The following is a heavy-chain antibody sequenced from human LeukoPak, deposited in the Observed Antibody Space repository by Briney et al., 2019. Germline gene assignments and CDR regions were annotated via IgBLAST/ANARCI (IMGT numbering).Heavy chain of an antibody. J-gene: IGHJ6*02. CDR2: INSDGSSI. Sequence: PGGSLRLSCAASGFTFSSYWMHWVRHPPGKGLVWVSRINSDGSSISYADSVKGRFTISRDNAKNTLYLQMNSLRAEDTAVYYCARAGDYRYGMDVWGQGTTVTVSS. CDR3: ARAGDYRYGMDV. V-gene: IGHV3-74*01. D-gene: IGHD4-17*01. CDR1: GFTFSSYW.